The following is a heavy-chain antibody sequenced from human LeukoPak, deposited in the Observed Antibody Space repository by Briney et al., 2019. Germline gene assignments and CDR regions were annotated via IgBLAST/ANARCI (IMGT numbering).Heavy chain of an antibody. J-gene: IGHJ4*02. CDR1: GYTFTGYY. Sequence: VASVKVSCKASGYTFTGYYMHWVRQAPGQGLEWMGWINPNSGGTNYAQKFQGRVTMTRDTSISTAYMELSRLRSDDTAVYYCARDVYDFWSGYLGYWGQGTLVTVSS. CDR2: INPNSGGT. CDR3: ARDVYDFWSGYLGY. V-gene: IGHV1-2*02. D-gene: IGHD3-3*01.